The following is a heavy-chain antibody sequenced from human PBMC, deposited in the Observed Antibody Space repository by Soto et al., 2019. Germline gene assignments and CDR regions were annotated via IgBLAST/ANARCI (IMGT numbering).Heavy chain of an antibody. CDR1: GGSISSSNW. V-gene: IGHV4-4*02. J-gene: IGHJ4*02. D-gene: IGHD3-22*01. CDR3: AREGDYYDSSGYLSY. Sequence: SETLSLTCAVSGGSISSSNWWSWVRQPPGKGLEWIGEIYHSGSTNYNPSLKSRVTISVDKSKNQFSLKLSSVTAADTAVYYCAREGDYYDSSGYLSYWGQGTLVTVS. CDR2: IYHSGST.